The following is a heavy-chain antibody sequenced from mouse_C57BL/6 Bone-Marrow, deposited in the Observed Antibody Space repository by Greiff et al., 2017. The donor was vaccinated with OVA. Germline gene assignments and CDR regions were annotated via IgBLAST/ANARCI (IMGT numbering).Heavy chain of an antibody. CDR3: ARIYYDYDDWYFDV. D-gene: IGHD2-4*01. Sequence: VKLVESGPGLVAPSQSLSITCTVSGFSLTSYAISWVRQPPGKGLEWLGVIWTGGGTNYNSALKSRLSISKDNSKSQVFLKMNSRQTDDTARYYCARIYYDYDDWYFDVWGTGTTVTVSS. J-gene: IGHJ1*03. CDR1: GFSLTSYA. V-gene: IGHV2-9-1*01. CDR2: IWTGGGT.